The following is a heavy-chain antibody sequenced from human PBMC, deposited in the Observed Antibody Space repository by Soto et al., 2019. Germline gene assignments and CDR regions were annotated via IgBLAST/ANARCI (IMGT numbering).Heavy chain of an antibody. CDR1: GGTFSNYA. D-gene: IGHD5-18*01. CDR3: ARARGYSYGDQYFDY. Sequence: SVKVSCKASGGTFSNYALSWVRQAPGQGLEWMGGIIPIFGTSNYAQKFQGRVTITADESTNTAYMELSSLRSEDTAVYYCARARGYSYGDQYFDYWGQGTLVTVSS. CDR2: IIPIFGTS. V-gene: IGHV1-69*13. J-gene: IGHJ4*02.